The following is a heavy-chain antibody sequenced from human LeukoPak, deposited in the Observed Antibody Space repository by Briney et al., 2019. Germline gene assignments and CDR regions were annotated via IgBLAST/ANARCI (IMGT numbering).Heavy chain of an antibody. CDR1: GGSISSGDYY. Sequence: SQTLSLTCTVSGGSISSGDYYWSWIRQPPGKGLEWIGYIYYSGSTYYNPSLKSRVTISVDTSKNQFSLKLSSVTAADTAVYYCARGRMCILWCASFDPWGQGTLVTVSS. CDR2: IYYSGST. J-gene: IGHJ5*02. D-gene: IGHD2-21*01. V-gene: IGHV4-30-4*01. CDR3: ARGRMCILWCASFDP.